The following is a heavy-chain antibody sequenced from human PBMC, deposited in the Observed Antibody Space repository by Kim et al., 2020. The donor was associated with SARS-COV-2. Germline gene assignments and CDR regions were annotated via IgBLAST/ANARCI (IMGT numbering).Heavy chain of an antibody. J-gene: IGHJ6*02. CDR1: GFTFTTSA. Sequence: SVKVSCKASGFTFTTSAVQWVRQARGQRLEWIGWIVVGSGNTNYAEKFQERVTITRDMPTNTANMELRSLRSEDTAVYYCAASGGFLEWWNGMDVWGQGTTVTVSS. CDR3: AASGGFLEWWNGMDV. D-gene: IGHD3-3*01. CDR2: IVVGSGNT. V-gene: IGHV1-58*01.